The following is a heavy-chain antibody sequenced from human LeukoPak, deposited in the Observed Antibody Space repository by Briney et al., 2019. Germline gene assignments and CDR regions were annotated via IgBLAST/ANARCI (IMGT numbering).Heavy chain of an antibody. CDR1: GGSITGFF. V-gene: IGHV4-4*07. Sequence: SETLSLTCAVSGGSITGFFWTWIRQPAGEGLQYIGRIFSRGGANYNPSLQSRVAMSVDTSQNLFSLKLTSVTAADTAVYYCARVWSATSDGFDYWGQGTLVTVSS. CDR2: IFSRGGA. J-gene: IGHJ4*02. D-gene: IGHD5-12*01. CDR3: ARVWSATSDGFDY.